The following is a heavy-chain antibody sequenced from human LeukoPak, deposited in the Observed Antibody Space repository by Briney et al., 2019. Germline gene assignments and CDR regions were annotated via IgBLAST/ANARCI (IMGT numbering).Heavy chain of an antibody. V-gene: IGHV3-74*01. CDR2: INSDGSST. D-gene: IGHD3-16*02. CDR1: GFTLSSYW. Sequence: QAGGSLRLSCAASGFTLSSYWMHWVRQVPGKGLVWVSRINSDGSSTSYADSVKGRFTIPRDNAKNTLYLQMNSLRAEDTAVYYCAREYYDYVWGSYRYTQSFDYWGQGTLVTVSS. CDR3: AREYYDYVWGSYRYTQSFDY. J-gene: IGHJ4*02.